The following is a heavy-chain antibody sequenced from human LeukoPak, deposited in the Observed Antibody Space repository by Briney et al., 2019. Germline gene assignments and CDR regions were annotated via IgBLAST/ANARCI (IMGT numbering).Heavy chain of an antibody. V-gene: IGHV3-11*01. CDR2: ISSSGSTI. J-gene: IGHJ4*02. D-gene: IGHD3-16*02. Sequence: GGSLRLSCAASGFTFSDYYMSWIRQAPGKGLEWVSYISSSGSTIYYADSVKGRFTISRDNAKNSLYLQMNSLRAEDTAVYYCARDPPYYDYVWGSYRLDHWGQGTLVTVSS. CDR1: GFTFSDYY. CDR3: ARDPPYYDYVWGSYRLDH.